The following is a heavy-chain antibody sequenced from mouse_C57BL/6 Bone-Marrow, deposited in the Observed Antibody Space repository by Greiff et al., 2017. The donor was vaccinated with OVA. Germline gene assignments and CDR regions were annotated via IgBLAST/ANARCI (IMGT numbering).Heavy chain of an antibody. V-gene: IGHV5-4*01. J-gene: IGHJ3*01. CDR2: ISDGGSYT. CDR3: ARTYGSSSWFAY. D-gene: IGHD1-1*01. Sequence: EVQRVESGGGLVKPGGCLKLSCAASGFTFSSYAMSWVRQTPEKRLEWVATISDGGSYTYYPDNVKGRFTISRDNAKNNLYLQRSHLKSEDTAMYYCARTYGSSSWFAYWGQGTLVTVSA. CDR1: GFTFSSYA.